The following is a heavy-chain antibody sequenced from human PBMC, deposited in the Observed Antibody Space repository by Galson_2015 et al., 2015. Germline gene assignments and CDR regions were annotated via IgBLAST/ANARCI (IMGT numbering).Heavy chain of an antibody. CDR2: ISYDGSNK. Sequence: SLRLSCAASGFTFSSYGMHWVRQAPGKGLEWVAVISYDGSNKYYADSVKGRFTISRDNSKNTLYLQMNSLRAEDTAVYYCAKSVRIAVAGTGGIDYWGQGTLVTVSS. V-gene: IGHV3-30*18. CDR3: AKSVRIAVAGTGGIDY. CDR1: GFTFSSYG. J-gene: IGHJ4*02. D-gene: IGHD6-19*01.